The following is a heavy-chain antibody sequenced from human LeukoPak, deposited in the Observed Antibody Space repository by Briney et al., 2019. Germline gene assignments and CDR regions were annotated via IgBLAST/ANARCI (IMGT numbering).Heavy chain of an antibody. J-gene: IGHJ3*02. CDR1: GFTFSNYW. CDR3: ARESPYYYDSPDAFDI. V-gene: IGHV3-7*03. D-gene: IGHD3-22*01. Sequence: QAGRSLRLSCAASGFTFSNYWMSWVRQAPGKGLEWVANIKEDGSEKYYVDSVKGRFTISRDNAKNSLYLQMNSLRAEDTAVYYCARESPYYYDSPDAFDIWGQGTMVTVSS. CDR2: IKEDGSEK.